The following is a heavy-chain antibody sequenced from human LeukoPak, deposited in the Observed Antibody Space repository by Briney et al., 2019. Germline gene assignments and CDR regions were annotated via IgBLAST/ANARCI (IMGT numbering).Heavy chain of an antibody. CDR3: ASVGYCSGGSCFDY. CDR2: IYYSGST. D-gene: IGHD2-15*01. Sequence: SETLSLTCTVSGGSISSSSYYWGWIRQPPGKGLEWIGSIYYSGSTYYNPSLKSRVTISVDTSKNQFSLKLSSVTAADTAVYYCASVGYCSGGSCFDYWGQGTLVTVSS. J-gene: IGHJ4*02. CDR1: GGSISSSSYY. V-gene: IGHV4-39*01.